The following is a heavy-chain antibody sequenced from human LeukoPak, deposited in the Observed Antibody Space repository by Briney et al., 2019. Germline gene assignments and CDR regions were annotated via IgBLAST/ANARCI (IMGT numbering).Heavy chain of an antibody. CDR3: ARVLLEPGTNWFDP. CDR2: INPSGGST. Sequence: GASVKVSCKASGYTFTSYYMHWVRQAPGQGLEWMGIINPSGGSTSYAQKLQGRVTMTTDTSTSTAYMELRSLRSDDTAVYYCARVLLEPGTNWFDPWGQGTLVTVSS. J-gene: IGHJ5*02. CDR1: GYTFTSYY. D-gene: IGHD1-1*01. V-gene: IGHV1-46*01.